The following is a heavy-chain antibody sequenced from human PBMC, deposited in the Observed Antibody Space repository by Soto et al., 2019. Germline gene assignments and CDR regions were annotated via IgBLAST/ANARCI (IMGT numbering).Heavy chain of an antibody. CDR2: ISPNGGST. CDR1: GFTFSSYA. V-gene: IGHV3-64*04. Sequence: GGSLRLSCSASGFTFSSYAIHWVRQAPGKGLEYVSTISPNGGSTYYADSVKGRFAISRDNSKNTLYLQMNILRAEDTAVYYCAKPRRGYDQYYFDYWGQGTLVTVSS. CDR3: AKPRRGYDQYYFDY. J-gene: IGHJ4*02. D-gene: IGHD3-22*01.